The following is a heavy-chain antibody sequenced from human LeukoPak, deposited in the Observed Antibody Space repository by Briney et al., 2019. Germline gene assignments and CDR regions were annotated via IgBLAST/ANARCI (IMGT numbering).Heavy chain of an antibody. Sequence: PSETLSLTCTVSGYSISSGYYWSWIRQPPGKGLEWIGEINHSGSTNYNPSLKSRVTISVDTSKNQFSLKLSSVTAADTAVYYCARQLADYVVRGVPVDYWGQGTLVTVSS. CDR3: ARQLADYVVRGVPVDY. D-gene: IGHD3-10*01. CDR2: INHSGST. V-gene: IGHV4-38-2*02. J-gene: IGHJ4*02. CDR1: GYSISSGYY.